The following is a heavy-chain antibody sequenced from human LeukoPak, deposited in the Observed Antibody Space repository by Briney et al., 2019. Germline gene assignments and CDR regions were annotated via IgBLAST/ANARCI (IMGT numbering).Heavy chain of an antibody. CDR3: ARDRAVAAPDY. CDR1: GFTFSSYA. V-gene: IGHV3-64*04. Sequence: GGSLRLSCSASGFTFSSYAMHWVRQAPGKGLEYVSAISSNGGSTYYADSVKGRFTISRDNSKNSLYLQMNSLRAEDTAVYYCARDRAVAAPDYWGQGTLVTVSS. J-gene: IGHJ4*02. CDR2: ISSNGGST. D-gene: IGHD6-19*01.